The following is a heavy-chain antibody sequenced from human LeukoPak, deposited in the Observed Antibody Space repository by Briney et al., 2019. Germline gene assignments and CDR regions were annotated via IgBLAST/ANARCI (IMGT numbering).Heavy chain of an antibody. J-gene: IGHJ4*02. CDR2: ISDDGRNK. CDR1: GFSFISYG. CDR3: AKRPSDYGDYVTYFDY. V-gene: IGHV3-30*18. D-gene: IGHD4-17*01. Sequence: GGSLRLSCAASGFSFISYGMHWVRQAPGKGLEWVGVISDDGRNKKYADSVKGRFTISRDNSKDTLYLQMNGLRDEDTAVYYCAKRPSDYGDYVTYFDYWGQGTLVTVSS.